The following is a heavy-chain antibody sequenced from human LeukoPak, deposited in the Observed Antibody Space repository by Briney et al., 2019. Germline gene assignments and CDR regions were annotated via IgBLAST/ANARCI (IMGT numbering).Heavy chain of an antibody. J-gene: IGHJ5*02. Sequence: SETLSLTCTVSGGSISSGGYCWSWIRHHPGKGLEWIGYICHDGGTSYNPSLKSRLTLSVDTSKNQFSLKLSSVTAADTAVFYCAKEGRDSGGYSGWFDPWGQGTLVTVSS. V-gene: IGHV4-31*03. CDR1: GGSISSGGYC. CDR3: AKEGRDSGGYSGWFDP. D-gene: IGHD3-22*01. CDR2: ICHDGGT.